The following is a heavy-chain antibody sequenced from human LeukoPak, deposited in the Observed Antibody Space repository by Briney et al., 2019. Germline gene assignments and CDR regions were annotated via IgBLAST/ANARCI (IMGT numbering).Heavy chain of an antibody. J-gene: IGHJ6*02. CDR2: FDPEDGET. CDR1: GYTLTELS. V-gene: IGHV1-24*01. CDR3: ARNLQYVGYSSSWSLNYYYYYGMDV. Sequence: GASVKVSCKVSGYTLTELSMHWVRQAPGKGLEWMGGFDPEDGETIYAQKFQGRVTMTEDTSTDTAYMELSSLRSEDTAVYYCARNLQYVGYSSSWSLNYYYYYGMDVWGQGTTVTVSS. D-gene: IGHD6-13*01.